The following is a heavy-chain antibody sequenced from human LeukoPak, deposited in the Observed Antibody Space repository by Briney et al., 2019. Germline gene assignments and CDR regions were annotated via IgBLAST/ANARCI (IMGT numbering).Heavy chain of an antibody. Sequence: PGRSLRLSCAASGFTFSTHTMNWVRQAPGKGLEWVSYISGSSSNIYYAESVKGRFTISRDNAKNSLYLQMNSLRAEDTAVYYCAKGGIAVAGPFDYWGQGTLVTVSS. CDR3: AKGGIAVAGPFDY. CDR1: GFTFSTHT. CDR2: ISGSSSNI. V-gene: IGHV3-48*04. D-gene: IGHD6-19*01. J-gene: IGHJ4*02.